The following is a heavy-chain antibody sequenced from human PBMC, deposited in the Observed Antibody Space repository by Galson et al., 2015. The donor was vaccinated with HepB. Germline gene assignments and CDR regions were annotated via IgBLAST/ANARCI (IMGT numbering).Heavy chain of an antibody. J-gene: IGHJ1*01. Sequence: SEPLSLTCAVYGGSFSGYYWSWIRQPPGKGLEWIGEINHSGSTNYNPSLKSRVTISVDTSKNQFSLKLSSVTAADTAVYYCARGPGLLWFGEHPNPEYFQHWGQGTLVTVSS. CDR3: ARGPGLLWFGEHPNPEYFQH. V-gene: IGHV4-34*01. CDR2: INHSGST. CDR1: GGSFSGYY. D-gene: IGHD3-10*01.